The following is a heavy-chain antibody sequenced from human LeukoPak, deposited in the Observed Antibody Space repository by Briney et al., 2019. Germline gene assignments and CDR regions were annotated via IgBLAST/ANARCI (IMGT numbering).Heavy chain of an antibody. V-gene: IGHV3-7*01. CDR3: ARAPNLPAAEPPYYYYYGMDV. CDR1: GFTFSSYW. J-gene: IGHJ6*02. D-gene: IGHD2-2*01. CDR2: IKQDGSEK. Sequence: PGGSLRLSCAASGFTFSSYWMSWVRQAPGKGLEWVANIKQDGSEKYYVDSVKGRFTISRDNAKNSLYLQMNSLRAEVTAVYYCARAPNLPAAEPPYYYYYGMDVWGQGTTVTVSS.